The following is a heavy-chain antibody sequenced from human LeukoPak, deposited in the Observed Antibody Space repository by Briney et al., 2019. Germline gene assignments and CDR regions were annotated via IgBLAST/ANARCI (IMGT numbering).Heavy chain of an antibody. J-gene: IGHJ3*02. CDR3: ARGLTYYFDSSGYYVTDASDI. CDR1: GGSVSGYY. D-gene: IGHD3-22*01. V-gene: IGHV4-34*01. Sequence: PSETLSLTCAVNGGSVSGYYWSWIRQPPGKGLEWIGEINHSGSTNYNPSLKSRVTISVDTSKNQFSLKLSSVTAADTAVYYCARGLTYYFDSSGYYVTDASDIWGQGTMVTVSS. CDR2: INHSGST.